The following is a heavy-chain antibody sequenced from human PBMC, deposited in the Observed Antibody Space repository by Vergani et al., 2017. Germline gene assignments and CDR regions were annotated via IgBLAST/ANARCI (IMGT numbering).Heavy chain of an antibody. V-gene: IGHV4-30-2*03. D-gene: IGHD2-21*02. CDR2: ISSSGSP. CDR3: ARPVGPSDIADGYHV. CDR1: GFTFDDYA. J-gene: IGHJ3*01. Sequence: QLVESGGGLVQPGRSLRLSCAASGFTFDDYAMHWVRQPPGKGLEWIGSISSSGSPYYNPTLKSRLAFSVDTSKNLFSLRLKSVTATDTGMYYCARPVGPSDIADGYHVWGQGTMVTVS.